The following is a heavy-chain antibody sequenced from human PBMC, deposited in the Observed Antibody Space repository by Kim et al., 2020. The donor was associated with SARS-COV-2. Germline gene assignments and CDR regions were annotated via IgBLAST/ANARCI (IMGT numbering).Heavy chain of an antibody. CDR2: ISSSSSYI. J-gene: IGHJ4*02. CDR1: GFTFSSYS. D-gene: IGHD5-18*01. Sequence: GGSLRLSCAASGFTFSSYSMNWVRQAPGKGLEWVSSISSSSSYIYYADSVKGRFTISRDNAKNSLYLQMNSLRAEDTAVYYCARVTGGSIQLGPYFDYWGQGTLVTVSS. V-gene: IGHV3-21*01. CDR3: ARVTGGSIQLGPYFDY.